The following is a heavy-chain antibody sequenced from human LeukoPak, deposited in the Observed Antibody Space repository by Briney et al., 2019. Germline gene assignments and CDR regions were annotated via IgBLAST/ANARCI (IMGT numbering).Heavy chain of an antibody. CDR2: IYSGGST. CDR3: ASLSGSYHY. Sequence: GGSLRLSCADSGFTVSSNYMSSVRQAPGKGLEWVSVIYSGGSTYYADSVKGRFTISRDNSKNTLYLQMNSLRAEDTAVYYCASLSGSYHYWGQGTLVTVSS. V-gene: IGHV3-66*01. J-gene: IGHJ4*02. D-gene: IGHD1-26*01. CDR1: GFTVSSNY.